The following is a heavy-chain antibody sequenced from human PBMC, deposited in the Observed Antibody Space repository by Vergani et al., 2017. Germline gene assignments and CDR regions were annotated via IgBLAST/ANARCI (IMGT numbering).Heavy chain of an antibody. CDR1: GGSISSGGYY. J-gene: IGHJ5*02. CDR2: IYYSGST. V-gene: IGHV4-31*03. Sequence: QVQLQESGPGLVKPSQTLSLTCTVSGGSISSGGYYWSWIRQHPGKGLEWIGYIYYSGSTYYNPSLKSRVTISVDTSKNQFSLKLSSVTAADTAVYYCARDSYYYGSGSYYNGAPGWFDPWGQGTLVTVSS. CDR3: ARDSYYYGSGSYYNGAPGWFDP. D-gene: IGHD3-10*01.